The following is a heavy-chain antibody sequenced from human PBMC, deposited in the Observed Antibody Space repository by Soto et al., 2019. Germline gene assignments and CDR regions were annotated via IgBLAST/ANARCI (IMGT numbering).Heavy chain of an antibody. J-gene: IGHJ4*02. D-gene: IGHD3-3*01. V-gene: IGHV4-30-4*01. CDR1: GGSISSGDYY. Sequence: PSETLSLTCTVSGGSISSGDYYWSWIRQPPGKGLEWIGYIYYSGSTYYNPSLKSRVTISVDTSKNQFSLKLSSVTAADTAVYYCARGRQGRITIFGVVIIGYFDYWGQGTLVTVSS. CDR3: ARGRQGRITIFGVVIIGYFDY. CDR2: IYYSGST.